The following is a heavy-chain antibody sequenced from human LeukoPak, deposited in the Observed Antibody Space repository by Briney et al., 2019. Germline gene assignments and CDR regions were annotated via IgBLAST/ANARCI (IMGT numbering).Heavy chain of an antibody. CDR1: GYTFTGYY. CDR2: INPNSGGT. Sequence: GASVTVSCKASGYTFTGYYMHWVRQAPGQGLEWMGWINPNSGGTNYAQKFQGRVTMTRDTSISTAYMELSRLRSDDTAVYYCARNNWNDVKWFDPWGQGTLVTVSS. V-gene: IGHV1-2*02. CDR3: ARNNWNDVKWFDP. D-gene: IGHD1-20*01. J-gene: IGHJ5*02.